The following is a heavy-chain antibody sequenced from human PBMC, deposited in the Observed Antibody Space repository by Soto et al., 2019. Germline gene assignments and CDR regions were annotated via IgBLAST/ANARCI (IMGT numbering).Heavy chain of an antibody. CDR2: IKSDGSTT. Sequence: EVQLVESGGGLVQPGGSLRLSCAASGFTFSTYWMHWVRQAPGKGLVWVSRIKSDGSTTNYADSVKGRFTISRDTAKNTLYLQMNSLRVEDTAVYYCARTYCRGGSCYSRGDHWGQGNLGTVSS. CDR1: GFTFSTYW. J-gene: IGHJ4*02. CDR3: ARTYCRGGSCYSRGDH. D-gene: IGHD2-15*01. V-gene: IGHV3-74*01.